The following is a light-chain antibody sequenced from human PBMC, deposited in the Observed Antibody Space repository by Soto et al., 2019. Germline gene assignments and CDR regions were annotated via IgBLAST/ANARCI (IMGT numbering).Light chain of an antibody. CDR2: DVS. CDR3: QLLDTYPPMYI. CDR1: QGISSA. Sequence: IQLTQSPSSLSASVGDRVTITCRASQGISSALAWYQQKPGSPPNLLIYDVSTLETGVPLRFSGSGSGTDFTLTISSLQPEDLATYYCQLLDTYPPMYIFGQGTKLEIK. V-gene: IGKV1-13*02. J-gene: IGKJ2*01.